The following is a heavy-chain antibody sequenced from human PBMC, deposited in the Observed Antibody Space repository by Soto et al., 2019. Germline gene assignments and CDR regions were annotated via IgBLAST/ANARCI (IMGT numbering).Heavy chain of an antibody. CDR2: ISAYNGNT. Sequence: ASVKVSCKASGYTFTSYGISCVRQAPGQGLEWMGWISAYNGNTNYAQKLQGRVTMTTDTSTSTAYMELRSLRSDDTAVYYCARDGRTTVTTLIHDYWGQGTLVTVSS. J-gene: IGHJ4*02. D-gene: IGHD4-17*01. CDR1: GYTFTSYG. V-gene: IGHV1-18*01. CDR3: ARDGRTTVTTLIHDY.